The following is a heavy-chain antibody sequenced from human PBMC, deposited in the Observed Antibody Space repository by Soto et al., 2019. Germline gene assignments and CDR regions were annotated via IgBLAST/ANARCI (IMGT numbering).Heavy chain of an antibody. D-gene: IGHD5-12*01. CDR1: GYNFAGYW. J-gene: IGHJ6*02. Sequence: GESLKISCKTSGYNFAGYWIGWVRQMPGKGLEWLGIIFPGDSDTKYSPSFQGQVIISADKSIRTAYLQWSSLKASDTAIYYCARQSGMDVWGQGTTVTVSS. V-gene: IGHV5-51*01. CDR3: ARQSGMDV. CDR2: IFPGDSDT.